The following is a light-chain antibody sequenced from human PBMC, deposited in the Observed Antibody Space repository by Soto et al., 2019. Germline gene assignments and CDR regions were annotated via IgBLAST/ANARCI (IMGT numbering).Light chain of an antibody. CDR3: QVWDSSSDHPGVV. V-gene: IGLV3-21*04. Sequence: SYELTQPPSVSVAPGKTARITLGGNNIGRKSVHWYRQKPGQAPVLVIYYDSDRPSGIPERFSGSNSGNTATLTISRVEAGDEADYYCQVWDSSSDHPGVVFGGGTKLTVL. CDR1: NIGRKS. CDR2: YDS. J-gene: IGLJ2*01.